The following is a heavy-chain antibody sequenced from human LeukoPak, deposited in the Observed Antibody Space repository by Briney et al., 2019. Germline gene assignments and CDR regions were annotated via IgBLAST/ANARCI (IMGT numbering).Heavy chain of an antibody. Sequence: PGGSLRLSCAASGFTFSNAWMSWVRQAPGKGLEWVGRIKSKTEGGTAGSAAPVKGRFTISRDDSKNTLYLEMNNLKTDDTAVYYCTTARSYYVMDVWGQGTTVTVSS. J-gene: IGHJ6*02. V-gene: IGHV3-15*01. CDR1: GFTFSNAW. CDR3: TTARSYYVMDV. CDR2: IKSKTEGGTA.